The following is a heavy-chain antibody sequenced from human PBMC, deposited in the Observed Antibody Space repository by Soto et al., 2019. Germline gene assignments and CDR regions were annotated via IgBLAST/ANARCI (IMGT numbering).Heavy chain of an antibody. CDR3: ARGGRIVDTGIGYYYYHAMDV. Sequence: ASVKVSCKASGYTFTSYYIHRVRQAPGQGLEWMGIFNPTGDTASYAQKLQGRVTMTRDTSTGTAYMELGSLRSEDTAVYYCARGGRIVDTGIGYYYYHAMDVWGQGTTVTVS. D-gene: IGHD5-18*01. CDR1: GYTFTSYY. J-gene: IGHJ6*02. V-gene: IGHV1-46*01. CDR2: FNPTGDTA.